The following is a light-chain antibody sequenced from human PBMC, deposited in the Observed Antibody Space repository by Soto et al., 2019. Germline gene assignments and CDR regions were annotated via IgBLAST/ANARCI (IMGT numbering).Light chain of an antibody. Sequence: DIQMTQSPSSLSASIGDSVTITCRASQSIKMYLNWYQQKPGKAPTLLIYGASTLQSGVPSRFSGSGSGTEFTLTLNSLQPEDFAAYYCQQSYTTPPITCGQGTRLEI. CDR2: GAS. J-gene: IGKJ5*01. CDR3: QQSYTTPPIT. V-gene: IGKV1-39*01. CDR1: QSIKMY.